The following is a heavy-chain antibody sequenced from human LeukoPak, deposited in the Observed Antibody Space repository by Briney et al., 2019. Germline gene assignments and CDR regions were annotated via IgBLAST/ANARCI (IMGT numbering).Heavy chain of an antibody. J-gene: IGHJ4*02. V-gene: IGHV1-2*02. CDR3: ARGGEVCSSTSCYRGHEY. CDR2: INPDTGGT. Sequence: GAAVKVSCKASGYTLTGYYMHWVRQAPGQGLEWMGWINPDTGGTSYAQRFQGRVTMTRDTSISTAYMELIRLTSDDTAVYYCARGGEVCSSTSCYRGHEYWGQGTLVTVSS. D-gene: IGHD2-2*01. CDR1: GYTLTGYY.